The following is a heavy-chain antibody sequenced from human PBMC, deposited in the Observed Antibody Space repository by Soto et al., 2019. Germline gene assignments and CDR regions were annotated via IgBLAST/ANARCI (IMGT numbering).Heavy chain of an antibody. CDR2: INADSGDT. V-gene: IGHV1-2*02. CDR1: EHTSTIYY. Sequence: QAHLVQSGAEVRKPGASVKVSCQALEHTSTIYYIHWVRQARGQGLEWMGWINADSGDTTYAEDLRGRVTFTRDTSTNTFHMELNRLRLDDTAMYFCATRDYDILTGYLHIWGQGTLITVSS. J-gene: IGHJ1*01. D-gene: IGHD3-9*01. CDR3: ATRDYDILTGYLHI.